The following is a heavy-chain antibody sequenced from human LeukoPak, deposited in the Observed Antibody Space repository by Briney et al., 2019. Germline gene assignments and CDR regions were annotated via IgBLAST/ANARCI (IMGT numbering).Heavy chain of an antibody. CDR1: GFTFSSYS. CDR2: ISSSSSTI. V-gene: IGHV3-48*02. D-gene: IGHD3-22*01. J-gene: IGHJ4*02. Sequence: GGSLRLSCAASGFTFSSYSMNWVRQAPGKGLEWVSYISSSSSTIYYADSVKGRFTISRDNAKNSLYLQMNSLRDEDTAVYYCAKEGDNYYDSSGYYLDYWGQGTLVTVSS. CDR3: AKEGDNYYDSSGYYLDY.